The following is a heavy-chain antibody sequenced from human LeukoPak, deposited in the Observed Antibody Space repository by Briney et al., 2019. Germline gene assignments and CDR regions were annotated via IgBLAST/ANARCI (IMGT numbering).Heavy chain of an antibody. CDR2: IYSGGST. D-gene: IGHD3-10*01. V-gene: IGHV3-53*01. CDR1: GFTVSSNY. CDR3: ARVVMVRGALYYYYMDV. J-gene: IGHJ6*03. Sequence: GGSLRLSCAASGFTVSSNYMSWVRQAPGKGVEWVSVIYSGGSTYYADSVKGRFTISRDNSKNTLYLQMNSLRAEDTAVYYCARVVMVRGALYYYYMDVWGKGTTVTVSS.